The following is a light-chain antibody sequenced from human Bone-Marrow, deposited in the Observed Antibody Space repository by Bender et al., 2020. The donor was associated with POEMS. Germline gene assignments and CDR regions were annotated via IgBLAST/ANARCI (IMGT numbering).Light chain of an antibody. CDR3: SSYTSSSTLVAI. CDR1: ISDIGSYNV. CDR2: EVS. Sequence: SALTQPASVSGSPGQSITISCTGTISDIGSYNVISWYQQHPDKAPKLIIYEVSKRPSGVSNRFSGSKSGNTASLTISGLQAEDEADYYCSSYTSSSTLVAIFGGGTKVTVL. V-gene: IGLV2-14*02. J-gene: IGLJ2*01.